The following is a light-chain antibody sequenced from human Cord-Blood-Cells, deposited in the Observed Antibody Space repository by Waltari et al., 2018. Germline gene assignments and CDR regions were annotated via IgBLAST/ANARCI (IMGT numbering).Light chain of an antibody. Sequence: SSELTQDPAVSVALGQTVRLTCQGDSLRSDYASWYQQKPGQAPVLVIYGKNNRPSGIPDRFSGSSSGNTASLTITGAQAEDEADYYCNSRDSSGNWVFGGGTKLTVL. CDR1: SLRSDY. CDR3: NSRDSSGNWV. V-gene: IGLV3-19*01. CDR2: GKN. J-gene: IGLJ3*02.